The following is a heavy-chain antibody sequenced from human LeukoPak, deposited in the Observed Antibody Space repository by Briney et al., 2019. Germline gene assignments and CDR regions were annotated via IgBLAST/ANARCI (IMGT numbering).Heavy chain of an antibody. J-gene: IGHJ4*02. CDR3: ARGRVTMIVVDPKPFDY. Sequence: SETLSLTCAVSGGSISSGGYSWSWIRQPPGKGLEWIGYIYHSGSTYYNPSLKSRVTISVDRSKNQFSLKLSSVTAADTAVYYCARGRVTMIVVDPKPFDYWGQGTLVTVSS. CDR2: IYHSGST. D-gene: IGHD3-22*01. CDR1: GGSISSGGYS. V-gene: IGHV4-30-2*01.